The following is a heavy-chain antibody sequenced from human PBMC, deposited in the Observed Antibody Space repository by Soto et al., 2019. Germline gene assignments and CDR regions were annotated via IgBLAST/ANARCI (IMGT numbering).Heavy chain of an antibody. CDR3: SRGMDV. Sequence: ASVKVSCKTSGYTFRLYYMHWVRQAPGQGLEWMGWINSNSGDTTYAQKFQGRVTMTRDTSTSTVYLEVTSVRSDDTAVHYCSRGMDVWGQGTTVTVSS. J-gene: IGHJ6*02. V-gene: IGHV1-2*02. CDR1: GYTFRLYY. CDR2: INSNSGDT.